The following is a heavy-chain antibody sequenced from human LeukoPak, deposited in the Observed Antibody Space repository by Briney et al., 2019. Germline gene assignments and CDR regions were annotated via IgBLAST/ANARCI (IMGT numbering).Heavy chain of an antibody. D-gene: IGHD3-10*01. CDR2: INPNSGGT. J-gene: IGHJ4*02. CDR1: GYTFTGYY. V-gene: IGHV1-2*06. Sequence: ASVKVSCKASGYTFTGYYMHWVRQAPGQGLEWKGRINPNSGGTNYAQKFQGRVTMTRDTSISTAYMELSRLRSDDTAVYYCARDTTMVRGVIKRARFDYWGQGTLVTVSS. CDR3: ARDTTMVRGVIKRARFDY.